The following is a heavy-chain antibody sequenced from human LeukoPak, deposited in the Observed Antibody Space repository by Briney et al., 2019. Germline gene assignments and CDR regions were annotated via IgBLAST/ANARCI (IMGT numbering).Heavy chain of an antibody. J-gene: IGHJ5*02. Sequence: SETLSLTCAVYGGSFSGYYWSWIRQPPGKGLEWIGEINHSGSTNYNPSLKSRVTISVYTSKNQFSLKLSSVTAADTAVYYCATSPGGVPAARRRRFDPWGQGTLVTVSS. D-gene: IGHD2-2*01. V-gene: IGHV4-34*01. CDR1: GGSFSGYY. CDR3: ATSPGGVPAARRRRFDP. CDR2: INHSGST.